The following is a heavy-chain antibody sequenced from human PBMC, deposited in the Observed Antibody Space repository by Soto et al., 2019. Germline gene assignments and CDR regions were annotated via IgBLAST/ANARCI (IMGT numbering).Heavy chain of an antibody. Sequence: GGSLRLSCAASGFTVSSNYMSWVGQAPGKGLDWVSVIYGGGSTYYADSVKGRFTISRDNSKNTLYLQMNSLKAEDTAVYYCARDNSGYGDFDYWGQGTLVTVSS. J-gene: IGHJ4*02. V-gene: IGHV3-66*01. CDR1: GFTVSSNY. CDR3: ARDNSGYGDFDY. CDR2: IYGGGST. D-gene: IGHD5-12*01.